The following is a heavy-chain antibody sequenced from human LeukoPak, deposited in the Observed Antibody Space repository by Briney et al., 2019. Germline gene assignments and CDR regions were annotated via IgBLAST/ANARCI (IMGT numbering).Heavy chain of an antibody. CDR1: GGTFSSYA. V-gene: IGHV1-69*06. J-gene: IGHJ4*02. Sequence: SVKVSCKASGGTFSSYAISWVRQAPGQGLEWMGGIIPISGTANYAQKFQGRVTITADKSTSTAYMELSSLRSEDTAVYYCAREGNGDYAGEAYYFDYWGQGTLVTVSS. CDR2: IIPISGTA. CDR3: AREGNGDYAGEAYYFDY. D-gene: IGHD4-17*01.